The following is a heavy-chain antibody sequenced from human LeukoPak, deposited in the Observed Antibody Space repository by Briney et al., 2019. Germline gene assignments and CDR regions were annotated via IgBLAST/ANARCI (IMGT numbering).Heavy chain of an antibody. CDR1: GYLFSMHW. CDR3: ARDVPRRGIVAAGLLPLIHYHGFHMDV. D-gene: IGHD6-13*01. CDR2: SDPSRGSA. J-gene: IGHJ6*03. Sequence: ASVKVSCKSSGYLFSMHWMHWGRQGPGQGLERMGISDPSRGSAHYAQKFRGRVSMTGDVSTNTVYMELSSLASADTRIYFGARDVPRRGIVAAGLLPLIHYHGFHMDVWGTGTSVTVSS. V-gene: IGHV1-46*01.